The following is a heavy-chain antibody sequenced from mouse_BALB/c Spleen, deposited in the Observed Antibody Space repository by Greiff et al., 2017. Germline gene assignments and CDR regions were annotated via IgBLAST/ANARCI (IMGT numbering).Heavy chain of an antibody. CDR1: GFTFSDYY. CDR3: ARDRYGGYAMDY. J-gene: IGHJ4*01. Sequence: EVNVVESGGGLVKPGGSLKLSCAASGFTFSDYYMYWVRQTPEKRLEWVATISDGGSYTYYPDSVKGRFTISRDNAKNNLYLQMSSLKSEDTAMYYCARDRYGGYAMDYWGQGTSVTVSS. CDR2: ISDGGSYT. D-gene: IGHD2-14*01. V-gene: IGHV5-4*02.